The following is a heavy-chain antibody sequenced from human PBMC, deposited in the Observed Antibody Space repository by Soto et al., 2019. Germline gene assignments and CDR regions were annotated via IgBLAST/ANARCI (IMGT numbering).Heavy chain of an antibody. D-gene: IGHD6-13*01. J-gene: IGHJ6*02. Sequence: GWSLRPSCAASGFTFSSYALSWVRQAPGTVTVWVSAISGSGGSTYYADSVQGRFTTSRDNSKNTLYLQMNSLRAEDTAVYYCAKDQYSSSWYSYYYYGRDVWGQGTTVTVSS. CDR2: ISGSGGST. CDR3: AKDQYSSSWYSYYYYGRDV. CDR1: GFTFSSYA. V-gene: IGHV3-23*01.